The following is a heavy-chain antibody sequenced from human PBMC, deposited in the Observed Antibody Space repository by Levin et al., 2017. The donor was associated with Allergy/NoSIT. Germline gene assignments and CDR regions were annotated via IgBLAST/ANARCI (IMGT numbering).Heavy chain of an antibody. Sequence: TSSETLSLTCTVSGGSISSYYWSWIRQPPGKGLEWIGYIYYSESTNYNPSLKSRVTISVDTSKNQFSLKLSSVTAADTAVYYCARMYCSSTSCYAGMGLNWFDPWGQGTLVTVSS. V-gene: IGHV4-59*01. CDR2: IYYSEST. D-gene: IGHD2-2*01. CDR1: GGSISSYY. CDR3: ARMYCSSTSCYAGMGLNWFDP. J-gene: IGHJ5*02.